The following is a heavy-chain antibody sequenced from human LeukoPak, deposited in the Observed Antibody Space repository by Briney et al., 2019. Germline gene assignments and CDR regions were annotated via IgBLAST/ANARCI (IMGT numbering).Heavy chain of an antibody. J-gene: IGHJ6*02. V-gene: IGHV3-23*01. Sequence: GGSLRLSCPASGFTFSNFAVNWVRQAPGKGLEWVSVIGGGDGSIYYADSVKGRFTISRDNSKNTLYLQMTSLRAEDAAIYYCAKGMGLAHYYFYGMDVWGQGTTVTVSS. CDR2: IGGGDGSI. CDR1: GFTFSNFA. D-gene: IGHD6-19*01. CDR3: AKGMGLAHYYFYGMDV.